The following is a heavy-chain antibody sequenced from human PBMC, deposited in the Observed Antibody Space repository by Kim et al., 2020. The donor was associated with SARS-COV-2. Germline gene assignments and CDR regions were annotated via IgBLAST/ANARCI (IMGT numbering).Heavy chain of an antibody. CDR1: GYMFTTYG. CDR2: ISGHNGRT. CDR3: ARGDNYGSTGYFLY. V-gene: IGHV1-18*03. J-gene: IGHJ4*02. D-gene: IGHD3-9*01. Sequence: ASVKVSCKTSGYMFTTYGINWVRQAPGQGLEWMGWISGHNGRTNYAQKFQGRVTMTTDTSTTTAYMELRSLTSDDMAVYYCARGDNYGSTGYFLYWGQGTRVTVSS.